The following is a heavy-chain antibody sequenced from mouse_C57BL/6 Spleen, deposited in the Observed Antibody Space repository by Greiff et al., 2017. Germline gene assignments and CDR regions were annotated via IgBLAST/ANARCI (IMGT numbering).Heavy chain of an antibody. CDR3: AKDYGSSFLYYYAMDY. CDR2: IYPGDGDT. D-gene: IGHD1-1*01. J-gene: IGHJ4*01. CDR1: GYAFSSYW. Sequence: QVQLQQSGAELVKPGASVKISCKASGYAFSSYWMNWVKQRPGKGLEWIGQIYPGDGDTNYNGKFKGKATLTADKSSSTAYMQLSSLTSEDSAVYFCAKDYGSSFLYYYAMDYWGQGTSVTVSS. V-gene: IGHV1-80*01.